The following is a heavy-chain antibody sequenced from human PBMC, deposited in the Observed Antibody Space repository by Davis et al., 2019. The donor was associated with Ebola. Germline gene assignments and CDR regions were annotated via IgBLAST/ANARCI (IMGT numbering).Heavy chain of an antibody. CDR2: ISYDGSNK. Sequence: GGSLRLSCAASGFTFSSYGMHWVRQAPGKGLEWVAVISYDGSNKYYADSVQGRFTISRDNSKNTLYLQMNSLRAEDTAVYYCAKDPHDYWGQGTLVTVSS. CDR3: AKDPHDY. J-gene: IGHJ4*02. CDR1: GFTFSSYG. V-gene: IGHV3-30*18.